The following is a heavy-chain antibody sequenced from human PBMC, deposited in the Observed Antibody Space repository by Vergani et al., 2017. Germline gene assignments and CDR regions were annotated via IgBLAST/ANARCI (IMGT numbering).Heavy chain of an antibody. CDR1: GFTFSDYY. J-gene: IGHJ3*02. CDR3: ARVGGYYDSSGYSRREVDAFDI. V-gene: IGHV3-11*05. D-gene: IGHD3-22*01. CDR2: ISSSSSYT. Sequence: QVQLVESGGGLVKPGGSLRLSCAASGFTFSDYYMSWIRQAPGKGLEWVSYISSSSSYTTDADSVKGRFTISRDNAKNALYLQMNSLRAEDTAVYYCARVGGYYDSSGYSRREVDAFDIWGQGTMVTVSS.